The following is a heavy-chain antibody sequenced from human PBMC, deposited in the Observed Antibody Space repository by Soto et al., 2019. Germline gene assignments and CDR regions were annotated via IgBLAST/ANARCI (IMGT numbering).Heavy chain of an antibody. V-gene: IGHV4-31*03. CDR2: IYYSGST. J-gene: IGHJ6*03. D-gene: IGHD2-2*01. CDR1: GGSISSGGYY. Sequence: PSETLSLTCTVSGGSISSGGYYWSWIRQHPGKGLEWIGYIYYSGSTYYNPSLKSRVTISVDTSKNQFSLKLSSVTAADTAVYYCAGAHSSSTSCSGSYYYYYMDVWGKGTTVTVSS. CDR3: AGAHSSSTSCSGSYYYYYMDV.